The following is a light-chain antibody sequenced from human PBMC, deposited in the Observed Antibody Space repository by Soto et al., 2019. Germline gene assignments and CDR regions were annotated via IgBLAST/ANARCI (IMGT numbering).Light chain of an antibody. J-gene: IGKJ1*01. CDR1: QSISYW. Sequence: DIQLTQSPSFLSASEGDRVTITCRASQSISYWLAWYQQKPGKAPKLLIYDASSLESGVPSRFSGSGSGTEFTLTISSLQPDDFATYYCQQYNSYWTFGQGTKVDIK. CDR2: DAS. CDR3: QQYNSYWT. V-gene: IGKV1-5*01.